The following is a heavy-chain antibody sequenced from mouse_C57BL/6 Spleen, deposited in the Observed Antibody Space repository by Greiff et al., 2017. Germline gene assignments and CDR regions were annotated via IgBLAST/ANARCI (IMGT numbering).Heavy chain of an antibody. CDR2: ISSGGDYI. V-gene: IGHV5-9-1*02. Sequence: EVKLMESGEGLVKPGGSLKLSCAASGFTFSSYAMSWVRQTPEKRLEWVAYISSGGDYIYYADTVKGRFTISRDNARNTLYLQMSSLKSEDTAMYYCTRFMVTHYAMDYWGQGTSVTFSS. D-gene: IGHD2-2*01. CDR1: GFTFSSYA. CDR3: TRFMVTHYAMDY. J-gene: IGHJ4*01.